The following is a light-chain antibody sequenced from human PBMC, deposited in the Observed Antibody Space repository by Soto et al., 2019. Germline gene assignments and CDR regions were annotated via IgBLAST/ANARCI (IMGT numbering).Light chain of an antibody. V-gene: IGLV2-14*01. J-gene: IGLJ2*01. CDR1: SSDIGGYNY. CDR3: SSFTGSNTAVE. CDR2: DVS. Sequence: QSALTQHASVSESPEKSITISCTGTSSDIGGYNYVSWYQQHHGKAPNLIIFDVSNRPSGFSNRFSGSKSGNSASLTISGLQAEDDADYYCSSFTGSNTAVEFVVGTQLTVL.